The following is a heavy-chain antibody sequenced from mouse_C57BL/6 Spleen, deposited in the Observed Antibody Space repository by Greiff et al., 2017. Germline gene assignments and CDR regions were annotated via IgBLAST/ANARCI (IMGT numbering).Heavy chain of an antibody. Sequence: EVHLVDSGGFLVQPGGSLSLSCAASGFTFTDYSMSWVRQPPGKALECLGFIGNKANGYTTEYSASVKGRFTISRDKSQSILYLQMNALRAEDSATYYCAPNYWFAYWGQGTLVTVSA. J-gene: IGHJ3*01. D-gene: IGHD1-3*01. CDR2: IGNKANGYTT. V-gene: IGHV7-3*01. CDR3: APNYWFAY. CDR1: GFTFTDYS.